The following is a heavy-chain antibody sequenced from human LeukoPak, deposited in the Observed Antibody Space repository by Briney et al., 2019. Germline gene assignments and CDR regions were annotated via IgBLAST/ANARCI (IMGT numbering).Heavy chain of an antibody. CDR1: GFTFSSYG. CDR3: AKDRFTHGPGSFEY. J-gene: IGHJ4*02. CDR2: ISYDGSNK. V-gene: IGHV3-30*18. Sequence: GRSLRLSCAASGFTFSSYGMHWVRQAPGKGLEWVAVISYDGSNKYYADSVKGRFTISRDNSKNTLYLQMNSLRVEDTAVYYCAKDRFTHGPGSFEYWGQGTLVTVSS. D-gene: IGHD3-10*01.